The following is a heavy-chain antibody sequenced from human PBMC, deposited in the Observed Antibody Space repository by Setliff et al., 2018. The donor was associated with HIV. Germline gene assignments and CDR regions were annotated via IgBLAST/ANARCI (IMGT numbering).Heavy chain of an antibody. J-gene: IGHJ4*02. CDR2: ITHTDSAT. CDR3: ARAYVSEWIQVWFDY. Sequence: WIRQPPGKGQEWVSYITHTDSATYYADYLKGRFTISRDNAQNSLYLLMNRLRVEDTAVYYCARAYVSEWIQVWFDYWGPGTLVTVSS. D-gene: IGHD3-16*01. V-gene: IGHV3-11*01.